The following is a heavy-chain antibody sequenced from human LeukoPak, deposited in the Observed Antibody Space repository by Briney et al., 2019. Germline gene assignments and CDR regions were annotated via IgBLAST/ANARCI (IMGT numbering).Heavy chain of an antibody. J-gene: IGHJ4*02. V-gene: IGHV3-74*01. CDR1: GFTFSSYW. CDR3: GRGGCSGGSCYSGFVY. CDR2: INSDGSST. Sequence: TGRSLRLSCAASGFTFSSYWMHWVRHAPGKWLGWVSRINSDGSSTSYADSVKGRFTISTDNAKNTPYLQMNSLRAEDTAMNYWGRGGCSGGSCYSGFVYWGQGTLVTVSS. D-gene: IGHD2-15*01.